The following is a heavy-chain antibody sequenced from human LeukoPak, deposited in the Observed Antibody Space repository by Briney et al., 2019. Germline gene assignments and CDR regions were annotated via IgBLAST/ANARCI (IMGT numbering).Heavy chain of an antibody. D-gene: IGHD6-25*01. V-gene: IGHV1-69*05. CDR3: ARVRGSSGWKALST. J-gene: IGHJ4*02. CDR2: IIPIFGTA. Sequence: ASVKVSCKASGGTFSSYAISWVRQAPGQGLEWMGGIIPIFGTANYAQKFQGRVTITTDESTSTAYMELSSLRSEDTAVYYCARVRGSSGWKALSTWGQGTLVTVSS. CDR1: GGTFSSYA.